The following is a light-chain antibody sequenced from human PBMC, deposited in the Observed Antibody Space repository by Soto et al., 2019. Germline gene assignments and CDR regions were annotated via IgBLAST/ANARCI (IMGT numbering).Light chain of an antibody. Sequence: DIQMTQSPSTLSPSVGDRVTITCRASQSIIRWLAWYQQKPGKAPELLIYKTSILEEGVPSRFSGSGSGREFTLTISSLQPDDFATYYCQQYNSYPGTFGHGTKVDIK. V-gene: IGKV1-5*03. CDR3: QQYNSYPGT. J-gene: IGKJ1*01. CDR1: QSIIRW. CDR2: KTS.